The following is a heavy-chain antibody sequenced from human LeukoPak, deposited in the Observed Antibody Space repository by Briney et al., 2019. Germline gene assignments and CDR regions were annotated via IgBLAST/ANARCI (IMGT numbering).Heavy chain of an antibody. D-gene: IGHD2-2*02. Sequence: ASVKISCKTSGYSFTSQDMHWVRQAPGQSLEWMGCINPGNGDTKYSQEFQGRVTITRDTSATTAYMELSSLRSDDMAVYYCTLYNYWGQGTLVTVSS. CDR1: GYSFTSQD. CDR3: TLYNY. V-gene: IGHV1-3*03. J-gene: IGHJ4*02. CDR2: INPGNGDT.